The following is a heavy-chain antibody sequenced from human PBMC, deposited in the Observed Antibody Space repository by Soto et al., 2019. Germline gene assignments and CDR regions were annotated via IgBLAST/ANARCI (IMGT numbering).Heavy chain of an antibody. CDR1: GFTFSDYY. CDR2: ISSSSSYT. D-gene: IGHD3-22*01. Sequence: QVQLVESGGGLVKPGGSLRLSCAASGFTFSDYYMSWIRQAPGKGLEWVSYISSSSSYTNYADSVKGRFTISRDNAKNSLYLQMNSLRAEDTAVYYCARDVPHYYDSSGLGVDYWGRGTLVTVSS. CDR3: ARDVPHYYDSSGLGVDY. V-gene: IGHV3-11*06. J-gene: IGHJ4*02.